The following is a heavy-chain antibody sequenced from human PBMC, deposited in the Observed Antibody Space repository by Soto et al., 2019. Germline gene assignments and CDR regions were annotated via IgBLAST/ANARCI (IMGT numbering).Heavy chain of an antibody. CDR3: SRSGARERC. CDR1: GYTFTSYA. D-gene: IGHD1-1*01. Sequence: QVQLVQSGAEVKQPGASVKVSCKASGYTFTSYAISWVRQAPGQGLEWMGWISAYNGNTDYAQKLQGRVTMTPDTSTTTAYMARRSLRSDDTAAYYGSRSGARERCWRQGPLVTASS. J-gene: IGHJ4*02. V-gene: IGHV1-18*01. CDR2: ISAYNGNT.